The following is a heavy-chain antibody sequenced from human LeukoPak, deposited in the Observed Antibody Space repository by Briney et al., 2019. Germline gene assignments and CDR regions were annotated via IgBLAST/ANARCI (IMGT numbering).Heavy chain of an antibody. Sequence: GRSLRLSCAASGFTFSSYGMHWVRQAPGKGLEWVAVISYDGSNKYYADSVKGRFTFSRDNSKNTLYLQMNSLRAEDTAVYYCARGGLRFLEWLPYGGWGDYYYYGMDVWGQGITVTVSS. CDR3: ARGGLRFLEWLPYGGWGDYYYYGMDV. D-gene: IGHD3-3*01. CDR2: ISYDGSNK. V-gene: IGHV3-30*03. CDR1: GFTFSSYG. J-gene: IGHJ6*02.